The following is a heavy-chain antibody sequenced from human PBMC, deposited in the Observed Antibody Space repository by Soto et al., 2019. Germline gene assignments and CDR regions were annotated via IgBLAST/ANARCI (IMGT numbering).Heavy chain of an antibody. V-gene: IGHV3-23*01. CDR3: AHFYGSGGEVDV. CDR1: GFTFRNYF. J-gene: IGHJ6*04. Sequence: GGSLRLSCAASGFTFRNYFMSWVRQAPGKGLEWVSSISGSGDNTYYADSVKGRFTISRDNPKNTLFVQMNSLRAEDTAVYYCAHFYGSGGEVDVWGKGTTVTVSS. D-gene: IGHD3-10*01. CDR2: ISGSGDNT.